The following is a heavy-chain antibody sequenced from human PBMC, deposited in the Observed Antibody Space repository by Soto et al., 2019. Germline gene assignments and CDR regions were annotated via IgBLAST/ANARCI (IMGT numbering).Heavy chain of an antibody. CDR3: ARGGLLDY. Sequence: EVQVVESGGGLVQPGGSLRLSCAASGFTFSTYSMNWVRQAPGKGLEWLSYITGSSSAIYYADSVKGRFTISRDNVKNSLYLQMNSLRAEDTAVYYCARGGLLDYWGQGTLVTVSS. CDR2: ITGSSSAI. CDR1: GFTFSTYS. J-gene: IGHJ4*02. V-gene: IGHV3-48*01. D-gene: IGHD5-12*01.